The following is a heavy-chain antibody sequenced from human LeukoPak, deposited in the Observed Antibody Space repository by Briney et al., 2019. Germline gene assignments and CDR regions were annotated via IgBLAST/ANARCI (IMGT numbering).Heavy chain of an antibody. Sequence: GASVKVSCKASGYTFTSYAMNWVRQAPGQGLEWMGWINTNTGNPTYAQGFTGRFVFSLDTSVSTAYLQISSLKAEDTAVYYCVRGWYSSSLYYFDYWGQGTLVTVSS. CDR1: GYTFTSYA. CDR2: INTNTGNP. J-gene: IGHJ4*02. V-gene: IGHV7-4-1*02. D-gene: IGHD6-6*01. CDR3: VRGWYSSSLYYFDY.